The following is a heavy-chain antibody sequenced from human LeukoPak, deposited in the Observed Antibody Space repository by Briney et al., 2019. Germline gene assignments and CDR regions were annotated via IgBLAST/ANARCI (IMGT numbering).Heavy chain of an antibody. Sequence: SETLSLTCAVYGGSFSGYYWSWVRQPPGKGVEWIGEINHSGSTNYNPSLKSRVTISVDTSKNQFSLKLSSVTAADTAVYYCARATTRTYYDFWSGYYTTPNDAFDIWGQGTMVTVSS. CDR1: GGSFSGYY. V-gene: IGHV4-34*01. D-gene: IGHD3-3*01. J-gene: IGHJ3*02. CDR2: INHSGST. CDR3: ARATTRTYYDFWSGYYTTPNDAFDI.